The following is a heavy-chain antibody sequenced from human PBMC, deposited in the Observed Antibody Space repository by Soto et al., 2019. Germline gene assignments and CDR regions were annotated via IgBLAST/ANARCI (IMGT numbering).Heavy chain of an antibody. CDR1: GGIFTATA. CDR3: AVGFKVDYYSLDV. V-gene: IGHV1-69*13. J-gene: IGHJ6*02. CDR2: VIPMFGTA. Sequence: SVKVSCKSSGGIFTATAISWVRQAPGQGPEWMGGVIPMFGTANYPQRFQGRVTITADESTNTAYMQLSSLRSEDTAVYFCAVGFKVDYYSLDVWGQGTTVTVSS. D-gene: IGHD5-18*01.